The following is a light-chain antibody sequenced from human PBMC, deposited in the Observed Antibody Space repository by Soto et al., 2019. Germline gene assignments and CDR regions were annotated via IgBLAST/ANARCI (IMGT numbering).Light chain of an antibody. CDR3: QQYDNRPPWT. CDR2: GAS. V-gene: IGKV3-15*01. J-gene: IGKJ1*01. CDR1: QSVSNN. Sequence: VVMTQSPATLSVSPGERVALSCRASQSVSNNLAWYQHKPGQAPRLLIYGASTRATDIPARFSGSGSGTEFTLTISSLQAEDFAFYYCQQYDNRPPWTFGQGTKVEFK.